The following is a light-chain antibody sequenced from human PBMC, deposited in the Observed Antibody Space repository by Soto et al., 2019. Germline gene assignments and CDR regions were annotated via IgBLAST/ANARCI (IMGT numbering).Light chain of an antibody. CDR3: QYYNAYCWT. J-gene: IGKJ1*01. CDR2: KTS. Sequence: DIRLTQSPSTLSASVGDRVTITCRASQTISSWLAWYQQKPGKAPNLLIYKTSNLESGVPSRFSGSGSGTAFSLTISSLQPHDLPHAYSQYYNAYCWTFGQATNVEIK. V-gene: IGKV1-5*03. CDR1: QTISSW.